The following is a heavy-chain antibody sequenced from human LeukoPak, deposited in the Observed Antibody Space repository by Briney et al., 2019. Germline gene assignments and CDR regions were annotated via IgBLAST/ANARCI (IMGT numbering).Heavy chain of an antibody. CDR2: IIPIFGTA. J-gene: IGHJ4*02. CDR1: GGTFGSYA. D-gene: IGHD3-10*01. V-gene: IGHV1-69*01. Sequence: SVKVSCKASGGTFGSYAISWVRQAPGQGLEWMGGIIPIFGTANYAQKFQGRVTITADESTSTAYMELSSLRSEDTAVYYCARGGLSMVRGVPFDYWGQGTLVTVSS. CDR3: ARGGLSMVRGVPFDY.